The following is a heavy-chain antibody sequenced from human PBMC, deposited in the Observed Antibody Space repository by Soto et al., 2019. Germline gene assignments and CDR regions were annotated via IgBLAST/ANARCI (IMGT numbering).Heavy chain of an antibody. CDR3: ARECCSGGNCYTYYFDP. Sequence: DVQLVETGGGVVPPGGSLRLSCAASGLTFNRYWMHWVRHAPGKGLVWVSHINTDGSNTNYADSVKGRFTISRDNAKSTLFLQMNSRRDEDTAVYYCARECCSGGNCYTYYFDPWGQGIPVTVSS. CDR2: INTDGSNT. V-gene: IGHV3-74*01. J-gene: IGHJ5*02. D-gene: IGHD2-15*01. CDR1: GLTFNRYW.